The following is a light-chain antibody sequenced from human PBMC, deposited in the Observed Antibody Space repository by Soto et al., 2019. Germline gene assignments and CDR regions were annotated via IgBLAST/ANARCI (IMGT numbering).Light chain of an antibody. Sequence: EIVLTQFPGTLSLSPGERATLSCRASQSVGSNYLAWYQQRPGQPPNLLIFGASHRAPDIPDRFSGSGSGTDFTLTISSLEPEDSAVYYCQQRNMWPITFGQGTRLEIK. CDR2: GAS. V-gene: IGKV3D-20*02. J-gene: IGKJ5*01. CDR1: QSVGSNY. CDR3: QQRNMWPIT.